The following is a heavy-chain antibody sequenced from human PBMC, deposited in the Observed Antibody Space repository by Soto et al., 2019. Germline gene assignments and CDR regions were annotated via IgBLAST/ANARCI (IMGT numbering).Heavy chain of an antibody. CDR2: ISYDGSNK. Sequence: GGSLRLSCAASGFTFSSYGMHWVRQAPGKGLEWVAVISYDGSNKYYADSVKGRFTISRDNSKNTLYLQMNSLRAEDTAVYYCAKSTIRSDYYYYGMDVWGXGTTVNVSS. D-gene: IGHD5-12*01. V-gene: IGHV3-30*18. CDR1: GFTFSSYG. J-gene: IGHJ6*02. CDR3: AKSTIRSDYYYYGMDV.